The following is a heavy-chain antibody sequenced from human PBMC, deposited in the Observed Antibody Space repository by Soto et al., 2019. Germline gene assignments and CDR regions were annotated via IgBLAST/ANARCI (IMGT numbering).Heavy chain of an antibody. CDR2: ISYSGST. CDR3: AREGVSSSWYYYYGLDV. CDR1: GGSISSYY. D-gene: IGHD6-13*01. Sequence: SETLSLTCTVSGGSISSYYWSWIRQPPGKGLEWIGYISYSGSTTHNPSLKSRVTISVDTSKNQFSLKLSSVTAAGAAVYYCAREGVSSSWYYYYGLDVWGQGTTVTVSS. V-gene: IGHV4-59*01. J-gene: IGHJ6*02.